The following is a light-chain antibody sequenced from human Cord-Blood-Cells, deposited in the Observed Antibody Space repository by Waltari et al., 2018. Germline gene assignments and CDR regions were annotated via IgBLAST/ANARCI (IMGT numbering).Light chain of an antibody. J-gene: IGLJ3*02. CDR3: SSYTSSSTWV. CDR1: GSDVGGYNY. V-gene: IGLV2-14*03. Sequence: QSALTQPASVSGSPGQSITISCTGTGSDVGGYNYVSWYQQHPGKAPKLMIYDVSNRPSGVSNRVSGSKSGNTASLTISGLQAEDEAEYYCSSYTSSSTWVFGGGTKLTVL. CDR2: DVS.